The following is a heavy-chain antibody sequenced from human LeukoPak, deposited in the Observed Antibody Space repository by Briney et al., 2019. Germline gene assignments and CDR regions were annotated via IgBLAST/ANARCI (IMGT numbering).Heavy chain of an antibody. CDR3: ARMGSSSWSDY. Sequence: TGGSLRLSCAASGFTFSSYSMNWVRQAPGKGLEWVSSISSSSSYIYYADSVKGRFTISRDNAKNSLYLQMNSLRAEDTAVYYCARMGSSSWSDYWGQGTLVTVSS. D-gene: IGHD6-13*01. CDR1: GFTFSSYS. CDR2: ISSSSSYI. V-gene: IGHV3-21*01. J-gene: IGHJ4*02.